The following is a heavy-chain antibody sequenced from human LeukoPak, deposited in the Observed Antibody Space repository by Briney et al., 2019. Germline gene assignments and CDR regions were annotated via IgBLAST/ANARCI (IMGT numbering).Heavy chain of an antibody. D-gene: IGHD3-3*01. J-gene: IGHJ4*02. CDR2: IYYSGIT. V-gene: IGHV4-39*01. CDR1: GGSISSSSYY. CDR3: ARGGVTIFGVVQPYYFDY. Sequence: SETLSLTCTVSGGSISSSSYYWGWIRQPPGKGLEWIGSIYYSGITYYNPSLKSRVTISVDTSKNQFSLKLSSVTAADTAVYYCARGGVTIFGVVQPYYFDYWGQGTLVTVSS.